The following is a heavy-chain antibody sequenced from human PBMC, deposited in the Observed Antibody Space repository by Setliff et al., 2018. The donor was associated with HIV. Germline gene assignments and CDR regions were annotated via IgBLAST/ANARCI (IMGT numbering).Heavy chain of an antibody. CDR2: ISAHNGNT. D-gene: IGHD3-9*01. J-gene: IGHJ4*02. V-gene: IGHV1-18*01. CDR1: GYTFVSYG. Sequence: GASVKVSCKASGYTFVSYGLNWVRPAPGQGLEWMGGISAHNGNTNYAQRLKGRVTVTTDSSTNTVYLELRSLRSDATAVYYCARHSDILTGHFDYWGQGTLVTVSS. CDR3: ARHSDILTGHFDY.